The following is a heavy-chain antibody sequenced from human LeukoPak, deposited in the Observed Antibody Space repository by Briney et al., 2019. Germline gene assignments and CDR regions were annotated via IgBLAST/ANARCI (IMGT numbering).Heavy chain of an antibody. V-gene: IGHV4-31*03. CDR3: ASAYYYDSSGYPD. D-gene: IGHD3-22*01. J-gene: IGHJ4*02. CDR1: GGSISSGGYY. CDR2: TYYSGST. Sequence: SETLSLTCTVSGGSISSGGYYWSWIRQHPGKGLEWIGYTYYSGSTYYNPSLKSRVTISVDTSKNQFSLKLSSVTAADTAVYYCASAYYYDSSGYPDWGQGTLVTVSS.